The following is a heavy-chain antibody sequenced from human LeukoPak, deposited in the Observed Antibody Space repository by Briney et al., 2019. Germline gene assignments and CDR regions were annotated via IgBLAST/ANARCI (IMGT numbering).Heavy chain of an antibody. CDR1: GGSISSGGYY. Sequence: PSQTLSLTCTVSGGSISSGGYYWSWIRQHPGKGLEWIGYIYYSGSTYYNPSLKSRVTISVDTSKNQFSLKLSSVTAADTAVYYCAREGHCGGDCYIDYRGQGTLVTVSS. CDR3: AREGHCGGDCYIDY. CDR2: IYYSGST. D-gene: IGHD2-21*02. J-gene: IGHJ4*02. V-gene: IGHV4-31*03.